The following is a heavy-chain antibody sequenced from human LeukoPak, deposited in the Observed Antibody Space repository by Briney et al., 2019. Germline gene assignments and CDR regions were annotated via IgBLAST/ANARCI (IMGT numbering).Heavy chain of an antibody. D-gene: IGHD6-13*01. CDR1: GYTFTSYA. Sequence: ASVRVSCKASGYTFTSYAMNWVRQAPGQGLEWMGWINTNTGNPTYAQGFTGRFVFSLDTSVSTAYLQISSLKAEDTAVYYCARDRYKWDSSSFFDYWGQGTLVTVSS. CDR2: INTNTGNP. J-gene: IGHJ4*02. V-gene: IGHV7-4-1*02. CDR3: ARDRYKWDSSSFFDY.